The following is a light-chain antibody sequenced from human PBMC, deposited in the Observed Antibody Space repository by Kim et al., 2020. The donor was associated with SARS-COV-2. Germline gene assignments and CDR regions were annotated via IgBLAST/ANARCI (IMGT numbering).Light chain of an antibody. CDR2: DVS. J-gene: IGLJ1*01. V-gene: IGLV2-11*01. CDR1: RSDVGGYNY. CDR3: CSYAGSYTYV. Sequence: GQSVTSSCTGTRSDVGGYNYVSWYQQHPGKAPKLMIYDVSKRPSGVPDRFSGSKSGNTASLTISGLQAEDEADYYCCSYAGSYTYVFGTGTKVTVL.